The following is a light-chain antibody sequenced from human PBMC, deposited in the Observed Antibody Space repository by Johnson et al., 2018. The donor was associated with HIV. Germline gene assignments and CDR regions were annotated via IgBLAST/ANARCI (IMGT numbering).Light chain of an antibody. CDR2: DND. Sequence: QSVLTQPPSVSAAPGQKVTISCSGSSSDMGNYAVSWYQQLPGTAPKLLIYDNDKRPSGIPDRFSASKSGTSATLGITGLQTGDEADYYCGTWDSSLSAGVFGAGTKVTVL. J-gene: IGLJ1*01. CDR1: SSDMGNYA. CDR3: GTWDSSLSAGV. V-gene: IGLV1-51*01.